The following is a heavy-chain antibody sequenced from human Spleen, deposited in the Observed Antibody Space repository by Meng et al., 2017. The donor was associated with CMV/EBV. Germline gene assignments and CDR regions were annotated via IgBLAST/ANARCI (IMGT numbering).Heavy chain of an antibody. D-gene: IGHD1-26*01. Sequence: GSLRLSCTVSGGSISSSSYYWGWIRQPPGKGLEWIGSIYYSGSTYYNPSLKSRVTISVDTSKNQFSLKLSSVTAADTAVYYCARLSVGNYVDYWGQGTLVTVSS. CDR2: IYYSGST. V-gene: IGHV4-39*01. J-gene: IGHJ4*02. CDR1: GGSISSSSYY. CDR3: ARLSVGNYVDY.